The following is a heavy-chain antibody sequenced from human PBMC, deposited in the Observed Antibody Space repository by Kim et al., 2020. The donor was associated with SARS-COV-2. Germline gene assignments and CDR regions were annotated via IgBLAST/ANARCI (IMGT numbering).Heavy chain of an antibody. Sequence: GGSLRLSCTASGFTFGDYPMNWVRQAPGKGLEWVGYIRTRAYGATTEYAASVKGRFTISREDSESIAYLQMNSLKIEDTAMYYCSRAVRLTGDAFDIWGQGTMVTVSS. D-gene: IGHD3-16*01. CDR2: IRTRAYGATT. CDR3: SRAVRLTGDAFDI. J-gene: IGHJ3*02. V-gene: IGHV3-49*04. CDR1: GFTFGDYP.